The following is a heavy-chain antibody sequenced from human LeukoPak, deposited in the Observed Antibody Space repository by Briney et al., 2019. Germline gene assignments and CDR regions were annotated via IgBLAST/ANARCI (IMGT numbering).Heavy chain of an antibody. CDR2: LQHDGINK. D-gene: IGHD2-15*01. V-gene: IGHV3-30*02. Sequence: GGSLRLSCAASGFTFSSYGMHWVRQAPGKGLEWVAFLQHDGINKFYADSVKGRFTISRDDSKNTLYLQMNSLRAEDTAVYYCAKRRSTVDCSGGSCYYFDYWGQGTLVSVSS. CDR1: GFTFSSYG. J-gene: IGHJ4*02. CDR3: AKRRSTVDCSGGSCYYFDY.